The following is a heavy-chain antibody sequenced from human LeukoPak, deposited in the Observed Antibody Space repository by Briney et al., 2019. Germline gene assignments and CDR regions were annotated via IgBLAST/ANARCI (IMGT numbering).Heavy chain of an antibody. V-gene: IGHV3-23*01. D-gene: IGHD3-10*01. CDR2: ISGSGGRT. Sequence: GGSLRLSCAASGFTFSSYAMSWVRQAPGKGLEWVSGISGSGGRTYYADSVKGRFTISRDNSKNTLSLQMNILRAEDTAVFYCAKSLWFGEMGFDCWGQGTLVTASS. J-gene: IGHJ4*02. CDR3: AKSLWFGEMGFDC. CDR1: GFTFSSYA.